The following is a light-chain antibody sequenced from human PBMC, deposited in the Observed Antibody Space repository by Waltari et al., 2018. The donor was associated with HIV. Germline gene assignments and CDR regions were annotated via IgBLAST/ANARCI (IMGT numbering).Light chain of an antibody. CDR3: QSYDSSLVI. V-gene: IGLV1-40*01. J-gene: IGLJ2*01. Sequence: QSVLTPPPSVSGAPGQRVPISCTGSSANVGAGYARHWYQQPPGTTPKLLIYGTNNRPSGVPDRFSGSKSGTSASLAITGLQADDEADYYCQSYDSSLVIFGGGTKLTVL. CDR2: GTN. CDR1: SANVGAGYA.